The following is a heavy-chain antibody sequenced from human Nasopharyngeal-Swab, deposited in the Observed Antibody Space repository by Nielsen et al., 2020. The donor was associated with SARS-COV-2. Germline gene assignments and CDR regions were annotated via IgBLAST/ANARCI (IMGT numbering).Heavy chain of an antibody. Sequence: SLKISCAASGFTSSSYGMHWVRQAPGKGLEWVAVISYDGSNKYYADSVKGRFTISRDNSKNTLYLQMNSLRAEDTAVYYCAKNSGYDSFDYWGQGTLVTVSS. D-gene: IGHD5-12*01. CDR2: ISYDGSNK. J-gene: IGHJ4*02. CDR3: AKNSGYDSFDY. CDR1: GFTSSSYG. V-gene: IGHV3-30*18.